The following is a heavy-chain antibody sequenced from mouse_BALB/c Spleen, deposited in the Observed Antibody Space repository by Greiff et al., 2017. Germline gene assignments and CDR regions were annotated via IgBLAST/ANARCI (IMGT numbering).Heavy chain of an antibody. D-gene: IGHD2-4*01. CDR2: ISNGGGST. J-gene: IGHJ3*01. Sequence: EVKLVESGGGLVQPGGSLKLSCAASGFTFSSYTMSWVRQTPEKRLEWVAYISNGGGSTYYPDTVKGRFTISRDNAKNTLYLQMSSLKSEDTAMYYCARRTLITTGFAYWGQGTLVTVSA. CDR1: GFTFSSYT. V-gene: IGHV5-12-2*01. CDR3: ARRTLITTGFAY.